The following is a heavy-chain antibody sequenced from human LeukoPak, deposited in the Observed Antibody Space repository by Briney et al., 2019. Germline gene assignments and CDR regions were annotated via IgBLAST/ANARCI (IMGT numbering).Heavy chain of an antibody. J-gene: IGHJ3*02. Sequence: SSETLSLTCTVSGGSISSYHWSWIRQPPGKGLEWIGDTYNSGSTNYNPSLKSRVTISVDTSKNQFSLKLTSVTAADTAVYYCAGGIFGVVINAFHIWGQGTMVIVSS. CDR3: AGGIFGVVINAFHI. CDR1: GGSISSYH. D-gene: IGHD3-3*01. V-gene: IGHV4-59*01. CDR2: TYNSGST.